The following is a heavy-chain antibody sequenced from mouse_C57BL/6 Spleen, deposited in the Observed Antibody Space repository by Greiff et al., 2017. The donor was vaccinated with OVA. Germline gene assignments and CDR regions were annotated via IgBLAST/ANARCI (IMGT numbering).Heavy chain of an antibody. CDR1: GYTFTSYD. CDR3: ARAPDLGQGYFDY. V-gene: IGHV1-85*01. Sequence: VQLQQSGPELVKPGASVKLSCKASGYTFTSYDINWVKQRPGQGLEWIGWIYPRDGSTKYNEKFKGKATLTVDTSSSTAYMELHSLTSEDSAVYFCARAPDLGQGYFDYWGQGTTLTVSS. CDR2: IYPRDGST. D-gene: IGHD3-3*01. J-gene: IGHJ2*01.